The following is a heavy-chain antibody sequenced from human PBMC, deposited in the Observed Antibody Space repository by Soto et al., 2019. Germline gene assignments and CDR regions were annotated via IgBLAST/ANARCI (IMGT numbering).Heavy chain of an antibody. J-gene: IGHJ4*02. Sequence: EVQLVESGGGVVQPGWSLKLSCAASGFSFSGSAMHWVRQASGKGLEWVGRIRSKIHSHATAYAASVEGRFTISRDDSTNTAYLQMNSLKTEDTAVYYCTRQGRGQGCDYFYNTVYSDSIDQWGQGTLVTVSS. CDR1: GFSFSGSA. D-gene: IGHD3-16*01. V-gene: IGHV3-73*01. CDR3: TRQGRGQGCDYFYNTVYSDSIDQ. CDR2: IRSKIHSHAT.